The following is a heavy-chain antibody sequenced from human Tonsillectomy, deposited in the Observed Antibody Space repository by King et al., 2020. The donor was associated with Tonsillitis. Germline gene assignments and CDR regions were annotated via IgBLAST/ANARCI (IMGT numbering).Heavy chain of an antibody. D-gene: IGHD2-2*01. CDR1: GGSISSGDYY. J-gene: IGHJ6*02. V-gene: IGHV4-30-4*01. Sequence: VQLQESGPGLVKPSQTLSLTCTVSGGSISSGDYYWSWIRQPPGKGLEWIGYIDYSGSTYYNPSLKSRVTISVDTSKSQFSLKLSSVTAADTAVYYCARLVPASIYYYYYGMDVWGQGNTVTVSS. CDR2: IDYSGST. CDR3: ARLVPASIYYYYYGMDV.